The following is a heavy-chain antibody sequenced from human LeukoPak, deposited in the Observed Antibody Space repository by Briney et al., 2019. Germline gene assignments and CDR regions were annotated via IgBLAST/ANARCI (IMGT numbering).Heavy chain of an antibody. CDR1: GGSLSGYY. CDR2: IYYSGST. CDR3: ARDNGFGELFAEPHAFDI. V-gene: IGHV4-59*01. D-gene: IGHD3-10*01. J-gene: IGHJ3*02. Sequence: SETLSLTCAVSGGSLSGYYWSWIRQPPGQGLEWIGYIYYSGSTNYHPSLKSRVTISVDTSKNQFSLKLSSVTAADTAVYYCARDNGFGELFAEPHAFDIWGQGTMVTVSS.